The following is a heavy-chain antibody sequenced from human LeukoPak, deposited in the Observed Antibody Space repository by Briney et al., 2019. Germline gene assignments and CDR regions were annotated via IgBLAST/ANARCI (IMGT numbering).Heavy chain of an antibody. CDR3: ARAYGSGSYYPHYGMDV. V-gene: IGHV1-3*01. D-gene: IGHD3-10*01. CDR2: INAGNGNT. J-gene: IGHJ6*02. Sequence: ASVKVSCKASGYTFTSYAMHWVRQAPGQRLEWMGWINAGNGNTKYSQKFQGRVTITRDTSASTAYMELSSLRFEDTAVYYCARAYGSGSYYPHYGMDVWGQGTTVTVSS. CDR1: GYTFTSYA.